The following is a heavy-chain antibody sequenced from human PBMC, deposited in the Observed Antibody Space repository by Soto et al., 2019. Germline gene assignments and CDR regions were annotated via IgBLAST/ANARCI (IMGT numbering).Heavy chain of an antibody. J-gene: IGHJ3*02. CDR1: GYTFPSSY. V-gene: IGHV1-46*03. CDR2: IDPSGGST. CDR3: ARSITMIVAPPIAFDI. D-gene: IGHD3-22*01. Sequence: ASAKVSCKASGYTFPSSYMHWVRHVPGQGLEWMGIIDPSGGSTSYAQKFQGRVTMTRDTSTSTVYLELSSLRSYDTAVYYCARSITMIVAPPIAFDIWGQGIMVTV.